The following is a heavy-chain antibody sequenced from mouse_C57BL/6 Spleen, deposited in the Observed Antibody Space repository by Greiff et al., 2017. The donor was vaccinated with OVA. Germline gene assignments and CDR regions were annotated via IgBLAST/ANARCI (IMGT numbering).Heavy chain of an antibody. CDR2: IDPETGGT. D-gene: IGHD1-1*01. Sequence: QVHVKQSGAELVRPGASVTLSCKASGYTFTDYEMHWVKQTPVHGLEWIGAIDPETGGTAYNQKFKGKAILTADKSSSTAYMELRSLTSEDSAVYYCTRSDYYGSSGAMDYWGQGTSVTVSS. CDR3: TRSDYYGSSGAMDY. J-gene: IGHJ4*01. CDR1: GYTFTDYE. V-gene: IGHV1-15*01.